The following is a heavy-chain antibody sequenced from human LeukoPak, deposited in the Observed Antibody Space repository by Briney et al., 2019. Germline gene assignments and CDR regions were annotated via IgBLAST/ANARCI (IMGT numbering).Heavy chain of an antibody. Sequence: PSETLSLTCTVSGGSISSYYWSWIRQPAGKGLEWIGRIYTSGSTNYNPSLKSRVTMSVDTSKNQFSLKLSSVTAADTAVYYCARAYGSGPYYYYYMDVWGKGTTVTISS. D-gene: IGHD3-10*01. CDR2: IYTSGST. V-gene: IGHV4-4*07. J-gene: IGHJ6*03. CDR3: ARAYGSGPYYYYYMDV. CDR1: GGSISSYY.